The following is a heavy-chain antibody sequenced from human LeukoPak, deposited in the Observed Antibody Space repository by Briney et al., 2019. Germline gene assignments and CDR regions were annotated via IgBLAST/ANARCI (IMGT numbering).Heavy chain of an antibody. J-gene: IGHJ6*02. CDR2: IYYSGST. V-gene: IGHV4-59*01. Sequence: SETLSLTCTVSGGSISSYYWSWIRQPPGKGLEWIGYIYYSGSTNYNPSLKSRVTISVDTSKNQFSLKLSSVTAADTAVYYCASFLRFPRENCSGGSCYPYYYYGMDVWGQGTTVTVSS. CDR1: GGSISSYY. D-gene: IGHD2-15*01. CDR3: ASFLRFPRENCSGGSCYPYYYYGMDV.